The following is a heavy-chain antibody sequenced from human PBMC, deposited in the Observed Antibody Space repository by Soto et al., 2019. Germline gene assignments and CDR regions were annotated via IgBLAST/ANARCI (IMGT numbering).Heavy chain of an antibody. Sequence: GGSLRLSCAASGFTLSSHAMTWVRQAPGKGLEWVSVISYSGETTFYADSVRGRFTIFRDNSKNTLDLQMNSLRAEDTAVYYCAKGFCGGDTFYSPLAAFDIWGQGTMVTVSS. V-gene: IGHV3-23*01. CDR3: AKGFCGGDTFYSPLAAFDI. CDR2: ISYSGETT. CDR1: GFTLSSHA. D-gene: IGHD2-21*01. J-gene: IGHJ3*02.